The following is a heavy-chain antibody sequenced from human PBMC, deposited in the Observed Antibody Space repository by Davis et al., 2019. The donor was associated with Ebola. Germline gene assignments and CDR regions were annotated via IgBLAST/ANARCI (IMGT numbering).Heavy chain of an antibody. Sequence: AASVKASCKASGYTFTNYYMHWVRQAPGQGLEWMGRINPYSGGTNYARKFQGRVTMTRDTSISTAYMELSRLTSDDTAVYYCARLAFGEVGFDYWGQGTLVTVSS. D-gene: IGHD3-10*01. CDR1: GYTFTNYY. CDR3: ARLAFGEVGFDY. CDR2: INPYSGGT. J-gene: IGHJ4*02. V-gene: IGHV1-2*06.